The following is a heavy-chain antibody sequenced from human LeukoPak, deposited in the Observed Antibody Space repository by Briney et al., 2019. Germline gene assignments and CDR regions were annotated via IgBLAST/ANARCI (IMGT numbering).Heavy chain of an antibody. D-gene: IGHD3-22*01. CDR2: IYYSGST. Sequence: SETLSLTCTVSGGSISSGGYYWSWIRQHPGKGLEWIVYIYYSGSTYYNPSLKSRVTISVDTSKNQFSLKLSSVTAADTAVYYCAGDYDSSGYPEGAFDIWGQGTMVTVSS. J-gene: IGHJ3*02. CDR1: GGSISSGGYY. V-gene: IGHV4-31*03. CDR3: AGDYDSSGYPEGAFDI.